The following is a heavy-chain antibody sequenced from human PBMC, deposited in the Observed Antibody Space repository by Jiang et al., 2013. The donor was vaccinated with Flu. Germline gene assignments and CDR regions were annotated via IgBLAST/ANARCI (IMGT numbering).Heavy chain of an antibody. J-gene: IGHJ6*02. CDR3: AREGKQQLDTGRTKNYYYGMDV. V-gene: IGHV4-39*07. D-gene: IGHD6-13*01. CDR1: GGSISTTSYY. CDR2: IQTSGST. Sequence: GPGLVKPSETLSLTCTVSGGSISTTSYYWGWVRQPPGKGLEWIGSIQTSGSTNYNPSLKSRVTISVDTSKNQFSLKLSSVTAADTAVYYCAREGKQQLDTGRTKNYYYGMDVWGQGTTVTVSS.